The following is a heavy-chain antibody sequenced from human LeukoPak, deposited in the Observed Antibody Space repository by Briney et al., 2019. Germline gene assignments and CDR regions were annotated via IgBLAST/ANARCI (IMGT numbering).Heavy chain of an antibody. D-gene: IGHD3-3*01. CDR1: GGSISSGGYS. CDR2: IYHSGST. Sequence: SQTLSLTCAVSGGSISSGGYSWSWIRQPPGKGLEWIGYIYHSGSTYYNPSLKSRVTISVDRSKNQFSLKPSSVTAADTAVYYCASSLRFLEWSKFDPWGQGTLVTVSS. CDR3: ASSLRFLEWSKFDP. V-gene: IGHV4-30-2*01. J-gene: IGHJ5*02.